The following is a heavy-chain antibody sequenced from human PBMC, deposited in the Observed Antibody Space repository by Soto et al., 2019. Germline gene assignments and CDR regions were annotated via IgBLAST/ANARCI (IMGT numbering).Heavy chain of an antibody. Sequence: GGSLRLSCAASGFTFSSYAMSWVRQAPGKGLEWVSAISGSGGSTYYADSVKGRFTISRDNSKNTLYLQMNSLRAEDTAVYYCAKGDYYDSSGQLLLDWGQGTLVTVSS. CDR2: ISGSGGST. CDR3: AKGDYYDSSGQLLLD. V-gene: IGHV3-23*01. CDR1: GFTFSSYA. D-gene: IGHD3-22*01. J-gene: IGHJ4*02.